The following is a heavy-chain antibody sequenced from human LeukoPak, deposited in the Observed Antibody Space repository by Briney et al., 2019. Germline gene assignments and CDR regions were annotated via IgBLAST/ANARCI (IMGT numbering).Heavy chain of an antibody. CDR1: GYTFTGYY. D-gene: IGHD6-13*01. Sequence: ASVKVSCKASGYTFTGYYMHWVRQAPGQGLEWVGRINPNSGGTNYAQKFQGRVTMTRDTSISTAYMELSRLRSDDTAVYYCARLAIAAAGTESEGDYWGQGTLVTVSS. J-gene: IGHJ4*02. V-gene: IGHV1-2*06. CDR3: ARLAIAAAGTESEGDY. CDR2: INPNSGGT.